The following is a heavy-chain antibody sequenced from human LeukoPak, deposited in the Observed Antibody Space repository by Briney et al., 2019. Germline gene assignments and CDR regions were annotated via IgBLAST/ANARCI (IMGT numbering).Heavy chain of an antibody. J-gene: IGHJ4*02. Sequence: GGSLRLSCAASGFPFSSYGMHWVRQAPGKGLEWVAVIWYDGSNKYYADSVKGRFTITRDNSKNTLYLQMNSLRAEDTAVHYCARDNPIDYWGQGTLVTVSS. CDR2: IWYDGSNK. V-gene: IGHV3-33*08. CDR3: ARDNPIDY. CDR1: GFPFSSYG.